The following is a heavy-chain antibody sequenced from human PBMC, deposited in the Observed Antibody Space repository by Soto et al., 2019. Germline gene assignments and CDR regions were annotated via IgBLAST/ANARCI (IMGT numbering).Heavy chain of an antibody. J-gene: IGHJ4*02. CDR2: IYHSGST. CDR3: ARGRDGYNPFDY. Sequence: SETLSLTCAVSGYSISSGYYWGWIRQPPGKGLEWIGSIYHSGSTYYNPSLKSRVTISVDTSKNQFSLKLSSVTAADTAVYYCARGRDGYNPFDYWGQGTLVTVSS. CDR1: GYSISSGYY. V-gene: IGHV4-38-2*01. D-gene: IGHD5-12*01.